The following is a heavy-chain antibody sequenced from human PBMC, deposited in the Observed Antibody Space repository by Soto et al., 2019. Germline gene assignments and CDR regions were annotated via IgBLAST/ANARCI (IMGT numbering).Heavy chain of an antibody. CDR3: ATGSARVDF. CDR2: VKSQIDGGTT. Sequence: EVQLVESGGGSVNPGGSVRLSCAAAGFTFTDAWMNWVRQVPGGGLEWVGLVKSQIDGGTTDSAASLDGRVTISRDDSKNIVYLQINRLRTGDTAVYYGATGSARVDFCGHGTLVNVYS. V-gene: IGHV3-15*01. J-gene: IGHJ5*01. D-gene: IGHD6-6*01. CDR1: GFTFTDAW.